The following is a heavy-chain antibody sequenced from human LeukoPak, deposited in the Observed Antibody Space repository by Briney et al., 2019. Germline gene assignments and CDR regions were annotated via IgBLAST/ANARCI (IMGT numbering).Heavy chain of an antibody. V-gene: IGHV3-23*01. J-gene: IGHJ6*03. CDR2: ISGSGSNT. CDR1: GFSLSTCA. Sequence: GGSLRLSCAASGFSLSTCAMNWVRQAPGKGLEWVSAISGSGSNTYYADSVKGRFTISRDNSKNTLYRQMNSLGAEDTALYWGDPPRLYYYYHMDVWGKGTTVTVS. D-gene: IGHD3-16*01. CDR3: DPPRLYYYYHMDV.